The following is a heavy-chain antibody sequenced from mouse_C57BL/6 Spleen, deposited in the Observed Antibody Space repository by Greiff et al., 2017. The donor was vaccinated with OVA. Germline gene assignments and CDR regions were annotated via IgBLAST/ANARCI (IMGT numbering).Heavy chain of an antibody. CDR2: IDPSDSYT. J-gene: IGHJ4*01. CDR3: ARGGQLRLRNAMDY. D-gene: IGHD3-2*02. V-gene: IGHV1-50*01. Sequence: VQLQQPGAELVKPGASVKLSCKASGYTFTSYWMQWVKQRPGQGLEWIGEIDPSDSYTNYNQKFKGKATLTVDTSSSTAYMQLSSLTSEDSAVYYCARGGQLRLRNAMDYWGQGTSVTVSS. CDR1: GYTFTSYW.